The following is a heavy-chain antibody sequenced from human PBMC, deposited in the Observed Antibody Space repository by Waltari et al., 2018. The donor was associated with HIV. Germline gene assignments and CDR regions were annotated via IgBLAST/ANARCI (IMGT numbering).Heavy chain of an antibody. J-gene: IGHJ4*02. CDR1: GFTFSSYS. V-gene: IGHV3-48*02. Sequence: EVQLVESGGGLVQPGGSLRLSCAASGFTFSSYSMNWVRQAPGKGLEWVSYISSSSSTIYYADSVKGRFTISRDNAKNSLYLQMNSLRDEDTAVYYCARDRYSGSYQMVLDYWGQGTLVTVSS. D-gene: IGHD1-26*01. CDR3: ARDRYSGSYQMVLDY. CDR2: ISSSSSTI.